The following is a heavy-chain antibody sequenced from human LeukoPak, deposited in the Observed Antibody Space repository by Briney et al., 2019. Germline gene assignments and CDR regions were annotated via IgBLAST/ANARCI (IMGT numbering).Heavy chain of an antibody. V-gene: IGHV1-69*04. Sequence: ASVKVSCKASGYTFTSYGISWVRQAPGQGLEWMGRIIPILGIANYAQKFQGRVTITADKSTSTAYMELSSLRSEDTAVYYCAGLPDDAFDIWGQGTMVTVSS. CDR1: GYTFTSYG. CDR2: IIPILGIA. CDR3: AGLPDDAFDI. J-gene: IGHJ3*02.